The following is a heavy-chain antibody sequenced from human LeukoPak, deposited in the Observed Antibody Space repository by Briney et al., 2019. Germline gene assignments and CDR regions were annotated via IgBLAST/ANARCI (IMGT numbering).Heavy chain of an antibody. CDR3: ARDPYDGNYYFDY. Sequence: ASVKVSCKTSGYTFTGYHVHWVRQAPGQGLEWMGWFNANSGGTKYAQKFQGRVTMTRDTSIGTDYMERTSPISDDTAVYYCARDPYDGNYYFDYWGQGTLVTVAS. CDR2: FNANSGGT. D-gene: IGHD3-3*01. V-gene: IGHV1-2*02. CDR1: GYTFTGYH. J-gene: IGHJ4*02.